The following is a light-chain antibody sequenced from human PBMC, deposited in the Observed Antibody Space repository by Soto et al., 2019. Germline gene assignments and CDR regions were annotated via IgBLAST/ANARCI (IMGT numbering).Light chain of an antibody. Sequence: IVLTQSPATLSLSPGERATLSCRASQSVSSYLAWYQQKPGQAPRLLIYDASNRATGIPARFSGSGSGTDFTLTISSLEPEDFAVYYCQQRSNWPYFTFGPGTKVDIK. CDR3: QQRSNWPYFT. V-gene: IGKV3-11*01. CDR1: QSVSSY. CDR2: DAS. J-gene: IGKJ3*01.